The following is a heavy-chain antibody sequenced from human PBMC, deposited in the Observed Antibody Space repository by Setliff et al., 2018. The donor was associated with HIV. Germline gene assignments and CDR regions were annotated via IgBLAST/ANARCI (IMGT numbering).Heavy chain of an antibody. Sequence: PGESLKISCKGSGYSFTSYWISWVRQMPGKGLEWMGRIDPGDSDTRYSPSFQGQVTISADKSISTAYLKLSSVTAADTAVYYCARHSPSDYWGQGTLVTVSS. CDR1: GYSFTSYW. CDR3: ARHSPSDY. V-gene: IGHV5-51*01. CDR2: IDPGDSDT. J-gene: IGHJ4*02.